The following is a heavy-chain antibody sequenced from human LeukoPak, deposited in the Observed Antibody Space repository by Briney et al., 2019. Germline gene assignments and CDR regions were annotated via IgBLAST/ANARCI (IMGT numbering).Heavy chain of an antibody. CDR2: IYPGDSDT. CDR1: GYSFSTYW. D-gene: IGHD6-19*01. CDR3: ARRGSGWTIDY. J-gene: IGHJ4*02. V-gene: IGHV5-51*01. Sequence: KPGESLKISCKGSGYSFSTYWIGWVRRMPGKGLEWMGIIYPGDSDTRYSPPFQGQVTISADKSISTAYLQWNGLKASDTAMYYCARRGSGWTIDYWGQGTLVTVSS.